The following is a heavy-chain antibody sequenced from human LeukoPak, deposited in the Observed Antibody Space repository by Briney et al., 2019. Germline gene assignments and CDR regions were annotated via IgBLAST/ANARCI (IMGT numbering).Heavy chain of an antibody. V-gene: IGHV3-74*01. Sequence: GGSLRLSCAASGFTFSAYWMHWGRQAPGKGLVWVSRLNTDGRDTRYADSVQGRFTISRDNAKNTLYLQMNSLRAEDTAVYYCARSEAVAWSFDLWGRGTLVTVSS. CDR2: LNTDGRDT. J-gene: IGHJ2*01. D-gene: IGHD6-19*01. CDR3: ARSEAVAWSFDL. CDR1: GFTFSAYW.